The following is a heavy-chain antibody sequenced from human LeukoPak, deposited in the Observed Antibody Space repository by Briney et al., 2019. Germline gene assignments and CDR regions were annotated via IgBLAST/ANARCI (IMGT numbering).Heavy chain of an antibody. V-gene: IGHV3-33*01. CDR3: ARSLGGYGPFDY. D-gene: IGHD3-16*01. CDR2: IWYDGSNK. CDR1: GFTFSSYG. Sequence: PGGSLRLSCAASGFTFSSYGMHWVRQAPGKGLEWVAGIWYDGSNKYYADSVKGRFTISRDNSKNTLYLRMNSLRAEDTAVYYCARSLGGYGPFDYWGQGTLVTVSS. J-gene: IGHJ4*02.